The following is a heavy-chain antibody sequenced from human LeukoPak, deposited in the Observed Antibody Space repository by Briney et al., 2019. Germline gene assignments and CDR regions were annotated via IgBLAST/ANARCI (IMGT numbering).Heavy chain of an antibody. CDR2: INPDSGGT. CDR3: ARDRSKVRYGGYFGY. CDR1: GYTFTGYY. J-gene: IGHJ4*02. D-gene: IGHD5-12*01. V-gene: IGHV1-2*02. Sequence: GPVKVSCKASGYTFTGYYIHWVRQAPGQGLEWMGWINPDSGGTNYAQKFQGRVTMTRDTSIRTAYMELSRLRSDDTAVYYCARDRSKVRYGGYFGYWGQGTLVTVSS.